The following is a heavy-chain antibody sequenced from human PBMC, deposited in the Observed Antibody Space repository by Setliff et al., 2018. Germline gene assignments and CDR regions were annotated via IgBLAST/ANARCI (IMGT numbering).Heavy chain of an antibody. Sequence: SVKVSCKATGYTFTSYGISWVRQAPGQGLEWMGWISAYNGNTIYAQKLQGRVTMTTDTSTSTAYMELRSLRSDDTAVYYCARRAPAAMADAFDIWGQGTMVTVSS. CDR2: ISAYNGNT. CDR1: GYTFTSYG. CDR3: ARRAPAAMADAFDI. J-gene: IGHJ3*02. D-gene: IGHD2-2*01. V-gene: IGHV1-18*01.